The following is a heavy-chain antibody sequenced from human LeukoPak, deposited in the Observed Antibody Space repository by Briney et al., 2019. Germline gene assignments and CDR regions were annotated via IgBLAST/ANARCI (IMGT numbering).Heavy chain of an antibody. CDR2: VSTDGGSK. CDR1: GFTFSSYG. V-gene: IGHV3-30*18. D-gene: IGHD3-22*01. Sequence: GGSLRLSCAASGFTFSSYGTHWVRQAPGKGLEWVAVVSTDGGSKYYADSVKGRFTISRDNSKNTLYLQMNSLRAEDTAVCYCAKVNYYESSGYYDYWGQGTLVTVSS. CDR3: AKVNYYESSGYYDY. J-gene: IGHJ4*02.